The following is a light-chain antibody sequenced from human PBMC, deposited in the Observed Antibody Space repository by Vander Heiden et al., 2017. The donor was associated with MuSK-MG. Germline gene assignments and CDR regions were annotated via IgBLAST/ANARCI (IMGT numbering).Light chain of an antibody. J-gene: IGKJ1*01. Sequence: EIVLTQSPGTLSLSPGERATVSCRASQSVSSSYLAWHQQKPGQAPRLLIHGASSRATGIPDRFSGSGSGTDFTLTISRLAPEDFAVYYCQQDGSSPTTFGQGTKVEIK. CDR3: QQDGSSPTT. CDR1: QSVSSSY. CDR2: GAS. V-gene: IGKV3-20*01.